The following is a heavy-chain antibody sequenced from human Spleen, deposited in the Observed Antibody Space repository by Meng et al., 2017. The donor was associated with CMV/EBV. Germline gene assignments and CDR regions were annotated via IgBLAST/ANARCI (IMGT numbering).Heavy chain of an antibody. V-gene: IGHV1-2*02. CDR3: SRVGGYCTATSCLGTMDV. CDR1: GYTFTVYY. CDR2: IDPNSGDT. D-gene: IGHD2-2*01. J-gene: IGHJ6*02. Sequence: ASVKVSCKASGYTFTVYYIHWVRQAPGRGLEWVGWIDPNSGDTNFAKNFQGRVTMTRDTSIRTAYMELSRLRSDDTALYYCSRVGGYCTATSCLGTMDVWGQGTTVTVSS.